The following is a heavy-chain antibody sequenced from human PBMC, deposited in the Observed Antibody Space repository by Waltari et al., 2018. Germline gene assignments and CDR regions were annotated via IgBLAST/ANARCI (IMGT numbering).Heavy chain of an antibody. D-gene: IGHD6-19*01. CDR3: AKGTERYGGWAPIFDS. CDR2: ISTSGGSA. V-gene: IGHV3-23*01. J-gene: IGHJ4*02. Sequence: EVHLLESGGDLVQTGGSLRLSCAASGFAFSNSAMSWVRQAPGKGLEWVSVISTSGGSAKYADSVQGLFTISRDNSKKTLHLQMNSLRVEDTAVYYCAKGTERYGGWAPIFDSWGQGTQVTVSS. CDR1: GFAFSNSA.